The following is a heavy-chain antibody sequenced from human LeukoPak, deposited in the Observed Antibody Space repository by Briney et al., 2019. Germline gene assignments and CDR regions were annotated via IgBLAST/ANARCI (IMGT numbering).Heavy chain of an antibody. Sequence: GASLRLSCASSGISISNYMMTLGRQAAGEREEWVANINQDGSQKLYGDSVKGRFTFSRDNDQNSLYLKMNGLRAEDTSVYYCARDVGAATGWGQGTLVTVSS. V-gene: IGHV3-7*01. J-gene: IGHJ4*02. CDR3: ARDVGAATG. D-gene: IGHD1-26*01. CDR2: INQDGSQK. CDR1: GISISNYM.